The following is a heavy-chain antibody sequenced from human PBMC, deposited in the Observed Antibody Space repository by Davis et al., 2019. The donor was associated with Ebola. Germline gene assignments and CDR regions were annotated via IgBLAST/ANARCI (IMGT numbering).Heavy chain of an antibody. CDR2: INPSGGST. CDR3: ARGGTTVTTLLGY. D-gene: IGHD4-17*01. CDR1: GGTFSSYA. J-gene: IGHJ4*02. V-gene: IGHV1-46*01. Sequence: AASVKVSCKASGGTFSSYAISWVRQAPGQGLEWMGIINPSGGSTSYAQKFQGRVTMTRDTSTSTVYMELSSLRSEDTAVYYCARGGTTVTTLLGYWGQGTLVTVSS.